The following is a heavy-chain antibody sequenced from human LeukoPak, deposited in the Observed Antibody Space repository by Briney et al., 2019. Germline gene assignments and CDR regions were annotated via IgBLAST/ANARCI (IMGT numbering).Heavy chain of an antibody. CDR1: GFTFDDYA. J-gene: IGHJ4*02. V-gene: IGHV3-9*03. D-gene: IGHD1-1*01. CDR3: ANSGTTGAFDY. CDR2: ISWNSGSL. Sequence: TGGSLRLSCAASGFTFDDYAMHWVRQAPGKGLEWVSGISWNSGSLGYADSVKGRFTISRDNAKNSLYLQMNSLRAEDMALYYCANSGTTGAFDYWGQGTLVTVSS.